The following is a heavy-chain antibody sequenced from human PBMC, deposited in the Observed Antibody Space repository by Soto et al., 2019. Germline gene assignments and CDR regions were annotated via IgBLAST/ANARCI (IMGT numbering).Heavy chain of an antibody. V-gene: IGHV1-18*01. CDR1: GYTFTNYG. CDR2: ISGYNGNT. CDR3: AREASHYFDY. Sequence: ASVKVSWKASGYTFTNYGISWVRQAPGQGLEWMGWISGYNGNTNYAQKFQGRVTMTTDTSTSTAYMDLRSLRSDDTAVYYCAREASHYFDYWGQGTLVTVSS. J-gene: IGHJ4*02.